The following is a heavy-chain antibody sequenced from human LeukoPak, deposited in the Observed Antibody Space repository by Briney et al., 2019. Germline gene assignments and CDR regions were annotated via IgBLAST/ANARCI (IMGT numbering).Heavy chain of an antibody. CDR2: INPNSGGT. Sequence: GASVKVSCKASGYTFTGYYMHWVRQAPGQGLEWMGRINPNSGGTNYAQKFQGRVTMTRDTSISTAYMELSRLRSDDTAVYYCARVVRQWAYYLDYWGQGTLVTVSS. V-gene: IGHV1-2*06. CDR1: GYTFTGYY. J-gene: IGHJ4*02. D-gene: IGHD6-19*01. CDR3: ARVVRQWAYYLDY.